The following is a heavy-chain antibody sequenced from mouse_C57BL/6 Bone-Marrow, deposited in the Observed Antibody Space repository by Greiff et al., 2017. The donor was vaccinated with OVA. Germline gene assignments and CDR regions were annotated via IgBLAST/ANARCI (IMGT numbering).Heavy chain of an antibody. V-gene: IGHV6-6*01. J-gene: IGHJ4*01. CDR2: IRNKANNHAT. Sequence: EVKVVESGGGLVQPGGSMKLSCAASGFTFSDAWIDWVRQSPEKGLEWVAEIRNKANNHATYYAESVKGRFTISRDDSKSSVYLQMNSLRAEDTGIYYCTRPEPYYAMDYWGQGTSVTVSS. CDR1: GFTFSDAW. CDR3: TRPEPYYAMDY.